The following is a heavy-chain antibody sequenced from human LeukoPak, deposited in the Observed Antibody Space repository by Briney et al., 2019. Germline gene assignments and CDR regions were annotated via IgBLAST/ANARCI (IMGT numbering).Heavy chain of an antibody. CDR1: GYTFTSYY. D-gene: IGHD2/OR15-2a*01. V-gene: IGHV1-46*01. J-gene: IGHJ4*02. Sequence: ASVKVSCKASGYTFTSYYTHWVRQAPGQGLEWMGIIKPSGGSTLYAQKFQGRVTVNSDMSTSTVYVELSSLRSEDTAVYYCAREVPENFNFDYWGQGTLVTVSS. CDR3: AREVPENFNFDY. CDR2: IKPSGGST.